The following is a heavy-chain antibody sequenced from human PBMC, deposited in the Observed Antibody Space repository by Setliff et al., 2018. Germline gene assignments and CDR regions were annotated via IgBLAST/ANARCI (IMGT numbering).Heavy chain of an antibody. J-gene: IGHJ4*02. Sequence: PGGSLRLSCAVSGFTFSNAWMSWVRQAPGEGLEWVSYISSSGSTIYYADSVKGRFTISRDNAKNSLYLQMNSLRAEDTAVYYCARKSGHSSGWIDYWGQGTLVTVSS. CDR3: ARKSGHSSGWIDY. CDR1: GFTFSNAW. V-gene: IGHV3-11*04. CDR2: ISSSGSTI. D-gene: IGHD6-19*01.